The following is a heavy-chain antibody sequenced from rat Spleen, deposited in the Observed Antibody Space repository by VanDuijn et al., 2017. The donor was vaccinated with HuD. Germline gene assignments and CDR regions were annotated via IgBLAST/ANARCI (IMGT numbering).Heavy chain of an antibody. CDR3: TTDRLGADYFDY. V-gene: IGHV5-19*01. D-gene: IGHD5-1*01. CDR2: IGNKGSIT. CDR1: GFTFSNYG. J-gene: IGHJ2*01. Sequence: EVQLVESGGGLVQPGRSLKLSCVVSGFTFSNYGIHWIRQAPTKGLEWVATIGNKGSITYYRDSVKGRFTISRDNAKSTLYLQMDSLRSEDTATYYCTTDRLGADYFDYWGQGVMVPVSS.